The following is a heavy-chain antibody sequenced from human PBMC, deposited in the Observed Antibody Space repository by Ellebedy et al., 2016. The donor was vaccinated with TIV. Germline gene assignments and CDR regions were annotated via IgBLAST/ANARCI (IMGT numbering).Heavy chain of an antibody. Sequence: GESLKISCAASGFTFSSYAISWVRQGPGRGLEWVSSISGSGGSTDYTGSVKGRFTISRDNSKNTLYLQMNSLRPEDTATYYCAKEHSGYVFAKDVWGQGTTVTVSS. D-gene: IGHD5-12*01. CDR2: ISGSGGST. V-gene: IGHV3-23*01. CDR3: AKEHSGYVFAKDV. CDR1: GFTFSSYA. J-gene: IGHJ6*02.